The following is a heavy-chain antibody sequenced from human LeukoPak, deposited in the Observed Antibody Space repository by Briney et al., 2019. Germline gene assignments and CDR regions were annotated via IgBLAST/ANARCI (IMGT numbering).Heavy chain of an antibody. CDR1: GFTFSSYW. D-gene: IGHD2-2*01. V-gene: IGHV3-74*01. CDR2: INTDGTTT. J-gene: IGHJ4*02. CDR3: TRDNAYMFDY. Sequence: GGSLRLSCAASGFTFSSYWMNWVRQAPGKGLMWVSHINTDGTTTIYADSVRGRFTVSRDNAKNTLYLEMSRLRAEDTAVYFCTRDNAYMFDYWGQGTQVAVSS.